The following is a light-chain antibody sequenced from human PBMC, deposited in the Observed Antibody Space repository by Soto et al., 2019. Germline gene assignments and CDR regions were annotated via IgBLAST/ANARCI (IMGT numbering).Light chain of an antibody. J-gene: IGLJ3*02. CDR2: DVS. Sequence: QSALTQPASVSGSPGQSIAISCTGTSSDVGGHNSVTWYQQHPGKAPKLMIYDVSNRPSGVSNRFSGSKSGNTASLTISGLQAEDEADYYCSSYTSSSTLVFGGGTKLT. CDR3: SSYTSSSTLV. V-gene: IGLV2-14*01. CDR1: SSDVGGHNS.